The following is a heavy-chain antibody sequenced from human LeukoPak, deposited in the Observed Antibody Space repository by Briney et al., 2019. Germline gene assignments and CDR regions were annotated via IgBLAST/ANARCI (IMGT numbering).Heavy chain of an antibody. J-gene: IGHJ4*02. D-gene: IGHD3-10*01. V-gene: IGHV7-4-1*02. Sequence: ASVKVSCQASGYTFTKYIMNWVRQAPGQGLEWMGWINTNTGNPMYAQGFTGRFVFSLDTSVSTAYLQITSLKAEDTAVYYCARAEFGEFQYFENWGQGTLVTVSS. CDR1: GYTFTKYI. CDR2: INTNTGNP. CDR3: ARAEFGEFQYFEN.